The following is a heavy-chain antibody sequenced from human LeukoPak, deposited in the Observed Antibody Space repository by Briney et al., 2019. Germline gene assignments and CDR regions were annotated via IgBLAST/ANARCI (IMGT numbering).Heavy chain of an antibody. Sequence: GGSLRLSCAVSGLSVSGNYMMSWVRQAPGKGLEWVSVIYSGGTTYYADSVKGRFAISRDNSKNTLFLQMNRLRAEDTAIYYCASRATVTSSLYFDYWGQGTLVTVSS. V-gene: IGHV3-66*01. J-gene: IGHJ4*02. CDR3: ASRATVTSSLYFDY. CDR1: GLSVSGNY. CDR2: IYSGGTT. D-gene: IGHD4-17*01.